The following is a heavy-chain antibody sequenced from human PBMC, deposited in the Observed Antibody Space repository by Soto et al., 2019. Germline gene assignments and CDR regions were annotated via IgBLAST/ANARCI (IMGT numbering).Heavy chain of an antibody. V-gene: IGHV1-69*12. CDR3: ERVGLRHGDFDY. D-gene: IGHD4-17*01. CDR2: IIPIFGTA. Sequence: QVQLVQSGAEVKKPGSSVKVSCKASGGTFSSYALTWVRQAPGQGLDWMGRIIPIFGTANYAPKFQVRVTITADESTSTAYMELSSLRSEDTAVYDCERVGLRHGDFDYWVEGTLGTVSS. CDR1: GGTFSSYA. J-gene: IGHJ4*02.